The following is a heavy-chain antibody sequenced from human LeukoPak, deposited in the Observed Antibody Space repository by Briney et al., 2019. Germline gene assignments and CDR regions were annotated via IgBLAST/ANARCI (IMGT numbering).Heavy chain of an antibody. CDR3: AKGAGYDYVWGSYRYTGGGAFDI. J-gene: IGHJ3*02. CDR2: ISGSGGST. V-gene: IGHV3-23*01. Sequence: PGGSLRLSCAASGFTFSSYAMSWVRQAPGKGLEWVSAISGSGGSTYYADSVKGRFTIPRDNSKNTLYLQMNSLRAEDTAVYYCAKGAGYDYVWGSYRYTGGGAFDIWGQGTMVTVSS. CDR1: GFTFSSYA. D-gene: IGHD3-16*02.